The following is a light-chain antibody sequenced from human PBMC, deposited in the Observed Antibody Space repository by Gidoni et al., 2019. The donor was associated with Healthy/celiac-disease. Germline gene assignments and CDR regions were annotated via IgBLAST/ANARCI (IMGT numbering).Light chain of an antibody. V-gene: IGKV1-33*01. Sequence: DIHMTQSPSSLSASVGDRVTITCQARQDISNYLNWYQQKPGKAPKLLIYDASNLETGVPSRFSGSGSGTDFTYTISSLQPEDIATYYCQQYDNLPWTFXQXTKVEIK. CDR1: QDISNY. J-gene: IGKJ1*01. CDR3: QQYDNLPWT. CDR2: DAS.